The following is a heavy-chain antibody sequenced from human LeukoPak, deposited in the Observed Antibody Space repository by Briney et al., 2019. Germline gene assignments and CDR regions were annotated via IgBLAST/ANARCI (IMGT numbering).Heavy chain of an antibody. CDR3: ARDAIVGATNWFDP. Sequence: SETLSLTCTVSGDSISSSHDSWGWIRQPTGKGLEWIGYIYYSGSTNYNPSLKSRVTISLDTSKNQFSLKLSSVTAADTAVYYCARDAIVGATNWFDPWGQGTLVTVSS. CDR2: IYYSGST. D-gene: IGHD1-26*01. J-gene: IGHJ5*02. V-gene: IGHV4-61*01. CDR1: GDSISSSHDS.